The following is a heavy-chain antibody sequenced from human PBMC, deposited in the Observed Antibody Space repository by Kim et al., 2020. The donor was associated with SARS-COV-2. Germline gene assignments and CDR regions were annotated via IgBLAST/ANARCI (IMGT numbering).Heavy chain of an antibody. CDR1: GFTFSSYG. CDR3: ARSSGWWYYYYGMDV. Sequence: GGSLRLSCAASGFTFSSYGMHWVRQAPGKGLEWVAVISYDGSNKYYADSVKGRFTISRDDSKNTVYLQMNSLTAEDTAVYYCARSSGWWYYYYGMDVWGQGTTVTVSS. J-gene: IGHJ6*02. D-gene: IGHD6-19*01. V-gene: IGHV3-30*03. CDR2: ISYDGSNK.